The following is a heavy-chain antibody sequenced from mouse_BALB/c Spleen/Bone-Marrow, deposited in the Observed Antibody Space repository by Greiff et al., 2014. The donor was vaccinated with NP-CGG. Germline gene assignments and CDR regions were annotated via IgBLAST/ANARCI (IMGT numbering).Heavy chain of an antibody. Sequence: VQGVESGPGLVAPSQSLSITCTVSGFSLTDYGVSWIRQPPGKGLEWLGVIWGGGITYYNSPLKSRLSISKDNSKSQVFLKMYSLQTDVTAMYYCAKLNWDEGDYWGQGTTLTVSS. V-gene: IGHV2-6-5*01. J-gene: IGHJ2*01. CDR1: GFSLTDYG. CDR3: AKLNWDEGDY. D-gene: IGHD4-1*01. CDR2: IWGGGIT.